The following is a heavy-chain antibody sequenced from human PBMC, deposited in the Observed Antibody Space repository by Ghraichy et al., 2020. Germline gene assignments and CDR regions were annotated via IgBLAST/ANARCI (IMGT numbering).Heavy chain of an antibody. CDR1: GFTSSSYS. D-gene: IGHD1-14*01. Sequence: GGSLRLSCAASGFTSSSYSMNWVRQAPGKGLEWVSYISSSSSTIYYVAAVKGRFTNSRDNAKNSLYLQMNNLRAEDTAVYYGARRTGGSDYRGQGTLGTVSS. CDR2: ISSSSSTI. J-gene: IGHJ4*02. V-gene: IGHV3-48*01. CDR3: ARRTGGSDY.